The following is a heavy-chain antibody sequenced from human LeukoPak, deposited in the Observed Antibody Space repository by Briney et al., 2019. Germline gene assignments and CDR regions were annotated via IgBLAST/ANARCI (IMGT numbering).Heavy chain of an antibody. CDR3: AKDMGYDFWAFDI. CDR2: INSDGSST. D-gene: IGHD3-3*01. V-gene: IGHV3-74*01. CDR1: GFTFSSNW. J-gene: IGHJ3*02. Sequence: GGSLRLSCAASGFTFSSNWMHWVRQAPGKGLVWVSRINSDGSSTNYADSVKGRFTISRDNAKNALFLQMNSLRAEDTAVYYCAKDMGYDFWAFDIWGQGTMVTVSS.